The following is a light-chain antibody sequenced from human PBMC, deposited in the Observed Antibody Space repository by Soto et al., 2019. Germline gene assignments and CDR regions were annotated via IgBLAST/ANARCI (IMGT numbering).Light chain of an antibody. Sequence: QSVLTQPPSASGTPVQRVTISCSGGYSNIGGNTVNWYQQFPGTAPKLLMYTNNERPSGVPELFSGSKSVTSASLAISGLQSEDEAYYYCATLDDSLNGWVFGGGTKVTVL. CDR3: ATLDDSLNGWV. CDR2: TNN. J-gene: IGLJ3*02. V-gene: IGLV1-44*01. CDR1: YSNIGGNT.